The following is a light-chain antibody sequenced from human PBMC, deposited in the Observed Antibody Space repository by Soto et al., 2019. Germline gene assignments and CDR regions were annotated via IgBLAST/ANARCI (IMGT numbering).Light chain of an antibody. CDR3: SSNVGSNNLI. Sequence: QSVLTQPPSASGTPGQRVAISCSGSSSNIGSKFVYWHQVLPGTAPKLLIYRNSQRPSGVPDRFSGSKSGNTASLTVSGLQAEDEADYYCSSNVGSNNLIFGGGTKVTVL. CDR2: RNS. CDR1: SSNIGSKF. V-gene: IGLV1-47*01. J-gene: IGLJ2*01.